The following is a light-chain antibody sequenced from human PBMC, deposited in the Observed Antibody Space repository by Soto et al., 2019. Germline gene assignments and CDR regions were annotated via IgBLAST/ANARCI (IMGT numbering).Light chain of an antibody. J-gene: IGKJ5*01. Sequence: EIVLTQSPATLSLSPGERATLSCRASQSVSNFLAWYQQIPGQAPSLLIYDASYRATGIPARFSGGGSGTDFTLTISSLEPEDFAVYYCQQQNNGPITFGQGTRLENK. CDR2: DAS. CDR3: QQQNNGPIT. V-gene: IGKV3-11*01. CDR1: QSVSNF.